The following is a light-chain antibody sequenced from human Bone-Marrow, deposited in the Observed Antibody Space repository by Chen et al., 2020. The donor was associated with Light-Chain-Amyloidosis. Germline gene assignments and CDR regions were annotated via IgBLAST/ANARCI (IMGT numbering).Light chain of an antibody. V-gene: IGLV3-25*03. CDR3: QSADSSGTYEVI. CDR1: DLPTKY. Sequence: SYELTQPPSVSGSQGQTARITCSGDDLPTKYAYWYQQKPGQAPVLVIHRDTERPSGISERFSGSSSGTTATLTISGVQAEDEADYHCQSADSSGTYEVIFGGGTKLTVL. J-gene: IGLJ2*01. CDR2: RDT.